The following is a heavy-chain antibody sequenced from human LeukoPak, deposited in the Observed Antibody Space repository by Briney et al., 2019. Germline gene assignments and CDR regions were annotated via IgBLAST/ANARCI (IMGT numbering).Heavy chain of an antibody. CDR1: GGSISSYY. CDR3: ARGQAMVTPFDY. Sequence: PSETLSLTCTVSGGSISSYYWSWIRQPPGKGLEWIGYIYYSGSTNYNPSLKSRATISVDTSKNQFSLKLSSVTAADTAVYYCARGQAMVTPFDYWGQGTLVTVSS. CDR2: IYYSGST. D-gene: IGHD5-18*01. V-gene: IGHV4-59*01. J-gene: IGHJ4*02.